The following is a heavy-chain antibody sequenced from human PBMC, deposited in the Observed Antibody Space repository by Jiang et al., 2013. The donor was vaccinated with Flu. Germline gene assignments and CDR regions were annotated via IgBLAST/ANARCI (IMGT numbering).Heavy chain of an antibody. D-gene: IGHD5-24*01. CDR2: TYYRSSWIY. CDR1: GDSVSNNGAA. Sequence: QTLSLTCAISGDSVSNNGAAWVWIRQSPSRGLEWLGRTYYRSSWIYEYAASVKGRITIIPDTSRNQFSLQLSSVTPEDTAMYYCTSGNYYFGSWGQGTLVTVSP. J-gene: IGHJ4*02. CDR3: TSGNYYFGS. V-gene: IGHV6-1*01.